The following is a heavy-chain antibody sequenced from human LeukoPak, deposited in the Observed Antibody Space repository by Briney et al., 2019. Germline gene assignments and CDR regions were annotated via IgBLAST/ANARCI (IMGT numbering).Heavy chain of an antibody. CDR1: GFTFSYFS. V-gene: IGHV3-48*02. CDR3: ARDSGHHYDQLDC. D-gene: IGHD3-22*01. Sequence: PGGSLRLSCAASGFTFSYFSLNWVRQAPGKGLEWVAYISVSGSRTSYADSAQGRFIISRDDAKNSLYLQMNSLRDEDTAVYYCARDSGHHYDQLDCWGQGTLVTVSS. CDR2: ISVSGSRT. J-gene: IGHJ4*02.